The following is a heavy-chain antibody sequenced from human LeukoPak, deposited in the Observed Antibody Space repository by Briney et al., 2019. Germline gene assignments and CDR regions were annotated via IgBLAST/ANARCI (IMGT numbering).Heavy chain of an antibody. J-gene: IGHJ3*02. CDR1: GGSINSNNW. V-gene: IGHV4-4*02. D-gene: IGHD6-19*01. CDR2: IYHSGTT. Sequence: SETLSLTCAVSGGSINSNNWWSWVRQPPGKGLEWIGEIYHSGTTNYKPSLKSRVTISVDNSKNQFSLKLSSVTPADTAVYYCARKAVRIDAFDIWGQGTMVIVSS. CDR3: ARKAVRIDAFDI.